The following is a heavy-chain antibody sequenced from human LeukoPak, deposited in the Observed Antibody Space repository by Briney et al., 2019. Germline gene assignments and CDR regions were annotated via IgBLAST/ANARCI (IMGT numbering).Heavy chain of an antibody. V-gene: IGHV3-66*01. J-gene: IGHJ6*03. Sequence: GGSLRLSCAASGFTVSRNYMSWVRQAPGKGLEWVSVIYSGGSTYYADSVKGRFTISRDNSKNTLYLQMNSLRAEDTAVYYCARNYYDSSGYYLPNYYYYYMDVWGKGATVTISS. CDR1: GFTVSRNY. CDR2: IYSGGST. D-gene: IGHD3-22*01. CDR3: ARNYYDSSGYYLPNYYYYYMDV.